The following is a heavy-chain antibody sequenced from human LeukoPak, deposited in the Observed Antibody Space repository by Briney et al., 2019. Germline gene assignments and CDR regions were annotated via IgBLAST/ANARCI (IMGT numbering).Heavy chain of an antibody. V-gene: IGHV4-34*01. D-gene: IGHD3-10*01. Sequence: PSETLSLTCAVDGGSFTAYFWTWIRQAPGKGLERIGEIDHEGDATYASSLESRVTISIDTSKKHFSLKLTSVTAADTAVYYCARGRATTLLTHYYSSGTFPGFDYWGQGSLVSVSS. J-gene: IGHJ4*02. CDR2: IDHEGDA. CDR1: GGSFTAYF. CDR3: ARGRATTLLTHYYSSGTFPGFDY.